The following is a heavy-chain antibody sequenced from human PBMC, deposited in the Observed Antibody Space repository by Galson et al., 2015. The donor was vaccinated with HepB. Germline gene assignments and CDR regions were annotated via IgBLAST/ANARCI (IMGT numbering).Heavy chain of an antibody. CDR1: GFTFSSYA. V-gene: IGHV3-30*18. J-gene: IGHJ6*02. CDR2: TIYSGAYK. D-gene: IGHD2-8*01. CDR3: AKDTNRYGLDV. Sequence: SLRLSCAASGFTFSSYAMHWVRQAPGKGLEWVASTIYSGAYKYYADSVRGRFSISRDNSKSTLFLQMNSLRVEDTALYYCAKDTNRYGLDVWGQGTTVTVSS.